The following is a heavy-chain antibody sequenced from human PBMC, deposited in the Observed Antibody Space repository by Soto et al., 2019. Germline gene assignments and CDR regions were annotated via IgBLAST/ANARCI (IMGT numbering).Heavy chain of an antibody. D-gene: IGHD2-2*01. CDR2: INPSGGST. Sequence: ASVKVSCKASGYTFTSYYMHWVRQAPGQGLEWMGIINPSGGSTSYAQKFQGRVTMTRDTSTSTVYMELSSLRSEDTAVYYCAREIVPAAIGYSAWFHPWGQGTLVTVSS. J-gene: IGHJ5*02. V-gene: IGHV1-46*03. CDR1: GYTFTSYY. CDR3: AREIVPAAIGYSAWFHP.